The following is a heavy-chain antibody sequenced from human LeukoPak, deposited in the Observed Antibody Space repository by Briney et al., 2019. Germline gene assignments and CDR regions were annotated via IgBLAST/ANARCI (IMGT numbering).Heavy chain of an antibody. Sequence: PGGSLRLSCAASGFTFDDYGMSWVRHTPGKGLEWVSGINWNGGSTYYADSVKGRFTISRDNSKNTLYPQMNSLRAEDTAVYYCRCPSGLDYWGQGTLVTVSS. D-gene: IGHD1-14*01. V-gene: IGHV3-20*04. CDR3: RCPSGLDY. CDR2: INWNGGST. J-gene: IGHJ4*02. CDR1: GFTFDDYG.